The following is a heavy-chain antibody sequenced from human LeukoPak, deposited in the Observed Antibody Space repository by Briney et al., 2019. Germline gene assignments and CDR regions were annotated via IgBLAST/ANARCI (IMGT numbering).Heavy chain of an antibody. Sequence: GASLKIWCKGSGSSFTTYWIGWLRQMPGKDLEWMGIIYPGDSDTRYSPSFQGQVTISADKSITIAYLQWSSLKASDTAMYYCARSGGYSHGWPFDYWGQGTLVTVSS. J-gene: IGHJ4*02. CDR3: ARSGGYSHGWPFDY. CDR2: IYPGDSDT. D-gene: IGHD5-18*01. V-gene: IGHV5-51*01. CDR1: GSSFTTYW.